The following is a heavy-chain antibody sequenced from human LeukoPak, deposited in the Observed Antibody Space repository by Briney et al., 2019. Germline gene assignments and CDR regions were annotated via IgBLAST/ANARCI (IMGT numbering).Heavy chain of an antibody. V-gene: IGHV3-7*03. CDR3: AREGRKLPGYYYYGMDV. D-gene: IGHD2-15*01. CDR1: GFTFSSYR. Sequence: PGGSLRLSCAVSGFTFSSYRMNWVRQAPGKGLEWVANIKQDGSEKYYVDSVKGRFTISRDNAKNSLYLQMNSLRAEDTAVYYCAREGRKLPGYYYYGMDVWGQGTTVTVSS. CDR2: IKQDGSEK. J-gene: IGHJ6*02.